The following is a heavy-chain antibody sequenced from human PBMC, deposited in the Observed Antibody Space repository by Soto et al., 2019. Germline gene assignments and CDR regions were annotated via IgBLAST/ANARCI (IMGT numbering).Heavy chain of an antibody. CDR2: IYYSGST. CDR3: ARTLGYCSSTSCYYYGMDV. J-gene: IGHJ6*02. Sequence: SETLSLTCTVSGGSISSGGYYWSWIRQHPGKGLEWIGYIYYSGSTYYNPSLKSRVTISVDTSKNQFSLKLSSVTAADTAVYYCARTLGYCSSTSCYYYGMDVWGQGTTVTVSS. D-gene: IGHD2-2*01. CDR1: GGSISSGGYY. V-gene: IGHV4-31*03.